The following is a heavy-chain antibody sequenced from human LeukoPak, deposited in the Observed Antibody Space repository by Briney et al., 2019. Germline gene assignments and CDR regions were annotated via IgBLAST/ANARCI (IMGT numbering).Heavy chain of an antibody. CDR3: ARNNGMDV. CDR2: VNRDGSET. Sequence: GGSLRLSCAASGFALSSHWMTWVRQVPGRGPEWVANVNRDGSETYYLDSVKGRFTISKDNAKNSLYLQMNSLRAEDTALYHCARNNGMDVWGQGTTVTVSS. V-gene: IGHV3-7*03. J-gene: IGHJ6*02. CDR1: GFALSSHW.